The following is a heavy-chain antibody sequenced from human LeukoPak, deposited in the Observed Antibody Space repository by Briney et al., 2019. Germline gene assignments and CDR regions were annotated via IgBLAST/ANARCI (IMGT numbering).Heavy chain of an antibody. Sequence: ASVKVSCKASGYTFTSYAMNWVRQAPGQGLEWMGWINTNTGNPMYAQGFTGRFVFSLDTSVSTAYLQISSLKAEDTAVYYWAREEFVVVPAATYNWFDPWGQGTLVTVSS. CDR2: INTNTGNP. D-gene: IGHD2-2*01. CDR3: AREEFVVVPAATYNWFDP. CDR1: GYTFTSYA. V-gene: IGHV7-4-1*02. J-gene: IGHJ5*02.